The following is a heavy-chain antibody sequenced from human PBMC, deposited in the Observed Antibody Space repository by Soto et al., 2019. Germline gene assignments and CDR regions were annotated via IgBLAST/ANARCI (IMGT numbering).Heavy chain of an antibody. J-gene: IGHJ4*02. CDR3: AAELSYSRSTSSRTYYFDS. D-gene: IGHD2-2*01. CDR2: IWHDGSNE. V-gene: IGHV3-33*01. Sequence: QVQLVESGGGVVQPGRSLRLSCAASRMSFSFFGIHWVRQAPGQGLEWVAAIWHDGSNENYEDSVKGRFTISRDSSKNTVYLQMNSLRVEDTAVYFCAAELSYSRSTSSRTYYFDSWAQGTLVAVSS. CDR1: RMSFSFFG.